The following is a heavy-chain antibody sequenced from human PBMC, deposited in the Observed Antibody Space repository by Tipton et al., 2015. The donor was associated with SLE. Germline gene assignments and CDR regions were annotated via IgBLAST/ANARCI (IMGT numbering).Heavy chain of an antibody. D-gene: IGHD6-19*01. Sequence: TLSLTCAVYGGSFSGYYWSWIRQPPGKGLEWIGEINHSGSTNYKPSLKSRVTISVDTSKNQFSLRLNSVTAADTAVYYCAITSRAWYYLDCWGQGTLVTVSS. CDR1: GGSFSGYY. CDR3: AITSRAWYYLDC. CDR2: INHSGST. J-gene: IGHJ4*02. V-gene: IGHV4-34*01.